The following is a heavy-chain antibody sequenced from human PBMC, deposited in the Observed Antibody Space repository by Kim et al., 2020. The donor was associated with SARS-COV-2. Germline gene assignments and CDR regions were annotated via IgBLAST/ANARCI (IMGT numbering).Heavy chain of an antibody. D-gene: IGHD2-15*01. CDR3: ARDSGDGGGSGHNHFDY. CDR2: ISKSGNTI. V-gene: IGHV3-48*03. Sequence: GGSLRLSCAASGFTFSNYEMNWVRQAPGKGLEWISYISKSGNTIYYADSVKGRFTVSRDNAKNSLYLQMSTLSAEDTSVSYCARDSGDGGGSGHNHFDYWGKGTLVTVSS. J-gene: IGHJ4*02. CDR1: GFTFSNYE.